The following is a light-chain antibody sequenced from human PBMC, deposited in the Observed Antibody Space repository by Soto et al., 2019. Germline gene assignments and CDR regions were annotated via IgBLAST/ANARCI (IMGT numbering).Light chain of an antibody. J-gene: IGLJ2*01. CDR2: SNN. Sequence: QSVLTQPPSASGTPGQRITISCSGSSSNIGSHTVNWHQQVPGTAPKLLIYSNNERPSGVPDRFSGSKSGTSASLAISGLQSGDDADYYCAAWDDSLKGVIFGGGTKLTVL. CDR3: AAWDDSLKGVI. V-gene: IGLV1-44*01. CDR1: SSNIGSHT.